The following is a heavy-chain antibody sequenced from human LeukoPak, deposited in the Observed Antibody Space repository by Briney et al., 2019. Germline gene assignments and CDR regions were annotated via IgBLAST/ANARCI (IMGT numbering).Heavy chain of an antibody. CDR2: ISSSSSYI. V-gene: IGHV3-21*01. CDR3: ARVEMATIITPSDY. J-gene: IGHJ4*02. Sequence: GGSLRLSCAASGFTFSSYSMNWVRQAPGKGLEWVSSISSSSSYIYYADSVKGRFTISRDNAKNSLYLQMNSLRAEDTAVYYCARVEMATIITPSDYWGQGTLVTVSS. D-gene: IGHD5-24*01. CDR1: GFTFSSYS.